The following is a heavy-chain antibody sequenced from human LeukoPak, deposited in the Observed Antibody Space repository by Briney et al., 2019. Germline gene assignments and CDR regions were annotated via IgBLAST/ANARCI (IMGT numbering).Heavy chain of an antibody. CDR2: IYPGDSNT. D-gene: IGHD2-2*01. J-gene: IGHJ6*03. CDR3: ARGPYCSSTSCYSPYYSYYMDV. Sequence: GESLKISCKGSGYIFTNYWIGWGRQLPGKGLEWMGIIYPGDSNTRYSPSFQGQVTISADKAITTAYLQWSSLKASDTAMYYCARGPYCSSTSCYSPYYSYYMDVWGKGTTVTVS. CDR1: GYIFTNYW. V-gene: IGHV5-51*01.